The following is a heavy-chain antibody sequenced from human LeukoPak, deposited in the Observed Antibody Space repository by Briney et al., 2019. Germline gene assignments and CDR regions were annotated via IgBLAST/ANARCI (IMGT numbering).Heavy chain of an antibody. CDR1: GFTVSSNS. J-gene: IGHJ5*02. CDR2: IYSDNT. V-gene: IGHV3-53*01. CDR3: AKDRATAFPSIWFDP. Sequence: GGSLRLSCTVSGFTVSSNSMSWVRQAPGKGLEWVSFIYSDNTHYSDSVKGRFTISRDNSKNTLYLQMNSLRAEDTAVYYCAKDRATAFPSIWFDPWGQGTLVTVSS. D-gene: IGHD1-14*01.